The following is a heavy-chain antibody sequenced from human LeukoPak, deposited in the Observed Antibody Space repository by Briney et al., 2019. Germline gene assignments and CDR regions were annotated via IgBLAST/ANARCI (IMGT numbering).Heavy chain of an antibody. V-gene: IGHV3-23*01. CDR2: LRGSDDST. J-gene: IGHJ1*01. Sequence: GGSLRLSCAASGFTFSSYAISWVRQAPGKGLEWVSALRGSDDSTFYADSVKGRFTISRDSSKNTVFLQMNSLRAEDTAVYYCAKDVVLSGWDFVHWGQGTLVTVSS. CDR1: GFTFSSYA. CDR3: AKDVVLSGWDFVH. D-gene: IGHD6-19*01.